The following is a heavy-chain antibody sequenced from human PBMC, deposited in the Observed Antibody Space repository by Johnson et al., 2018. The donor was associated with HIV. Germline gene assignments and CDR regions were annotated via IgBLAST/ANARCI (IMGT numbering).Heavy chain of an antibody. J-gene: IGHJ3*02. V-gene: IGHV3-7*05. Sequence: MLLVESGGGLVQPGGSLRLSCVVSGFAFNTYWMSWARQAPGKGLEWVANIKQDESEKYYVDSVKGRFTISRDNAKNSLYLQMDSLRAEYTAVYYCAKDGGARGSSWYEGVFDIWGQGTMVTVSS. CDR1: GFAFNTYW. CDR3: AKDGGARGSSWYEGVFDI. CDR2: IKQDESEK. D-gene: IGHD6-13*01.